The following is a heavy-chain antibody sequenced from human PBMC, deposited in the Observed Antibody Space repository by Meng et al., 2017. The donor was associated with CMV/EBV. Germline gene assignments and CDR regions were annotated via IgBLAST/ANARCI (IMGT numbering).Heavy chain of an antibody. J-gene: IGHJ4*02. Sequence: GESLKISCAASGFTFSSYGMHWVRQAPGKGLEWVAFIRYDGSNKYYADSVKGRFTISRDNAKNSLYLQMNSLRAEDTAVYYCAAGLETQEYYFDYWGQGTLVTVSS. CDR1: GFTFSSYG. CDR2: IRYDGSNK. CDR3: AAGLETQEYYFDY. V-gene: IGHV3-30*02. D-gene: IGHD3/OR15-3a*01.